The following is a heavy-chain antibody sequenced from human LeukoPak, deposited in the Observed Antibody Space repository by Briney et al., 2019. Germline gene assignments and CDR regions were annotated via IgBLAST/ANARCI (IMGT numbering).Heavy chain of an antibody. CDR1: GYTFTSYD. CDR2: MNPNSGNT. J-gene: IGHJ6*02. Sequence: ASVKVSCKASGYTFTSYDINWVRQATGQGLEWMGWMNPNSGNTGYAQKFQGRVTMTRNTSISTAYMELSSLRSEDTAVYYCARGKWIQLWPRYYYYGMDVWGQGTTVTVSS. CDR3: ARGKWIQLWPRYYYYGMDV. D-gene: IGHD5-18*01. V-gene: IGHV1-8*01.